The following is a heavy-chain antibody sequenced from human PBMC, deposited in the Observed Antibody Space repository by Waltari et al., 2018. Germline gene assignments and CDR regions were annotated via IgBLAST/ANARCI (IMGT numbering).Heavy chain of an antibody. V-gene: IGHV3-74*01. D-gene: IGHD5-12*01. J-gene: IGHJ3*02. CDR2: INSDGSST. Sequence: EVQLVESGGGLVQPGGSLRLSCAASGFTFSSYWMPWVRQAPGKGLVWVSRINSDGSSTSYADSVKGRFTISRDNAKNTLYLQMNSLRAEDTAVYYCARVQDGYNPRGAFDIWGQGTMVTVSS. CDR3: ARVQDGYNPRGAFDI. CDR1: GFTFSSYW.